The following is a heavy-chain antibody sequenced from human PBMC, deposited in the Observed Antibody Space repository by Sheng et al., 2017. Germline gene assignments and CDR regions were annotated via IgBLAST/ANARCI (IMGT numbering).Heavy chain of an antibody. Sequence: GGSLRLSCAASAFTFSSYEMNWVRQAPGKGLEWVSYISATGTTMYYADSVKGRFTISRDNVKNSLHLQMNSLRAEDTAVYYCARGRQSMVRGVIPYYGMDVWGQGTTVTVSS. CDR1: AFTFSSYE. V-gene: IGHV3-48*03. D-gene: IGHD3-10*01. CDR3: ARGRQSMVRGVIPYYGMDV. J-gene: IGHJ6*02. CDR2: ISATGTTM.